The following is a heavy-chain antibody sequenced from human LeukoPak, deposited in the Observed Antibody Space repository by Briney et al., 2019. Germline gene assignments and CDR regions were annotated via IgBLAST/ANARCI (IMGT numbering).Heavy chain of an antibody. D-gene: IGHD2-15*01. CDR1: GFTFSSYA. Sequence: PGGSLRLSCAASGFTFSSYAMHWVRQAPGKGLEWVAVISYDGSNKYYADSVKGRFTISRDNSKNTLYLQMSSLRAEDTAVYYCARQPADCSGGSCYSYFDYWGQGTLVTVSS. CDR3: ARQPADCSGGSCYSYFDY. J-gene: IGHJ4*02. V-gene: IGHV3-30*04. CDR2: ISYDGSNK.